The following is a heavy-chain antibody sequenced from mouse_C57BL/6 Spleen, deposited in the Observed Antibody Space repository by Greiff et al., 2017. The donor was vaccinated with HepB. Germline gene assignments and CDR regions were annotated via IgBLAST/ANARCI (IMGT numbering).Heavy chain of an antibody. D-gene: IGHD2-12*01. J-gene: IGHJ1*03. Sequence: QVQLQQPGAELVRPGSSVKLSCKASGYTFTSYWMHWVKQRPIQGLEWIGNIDPTDSETHYNQKFKDKATLTVDKSSSTAYMQLSSLTSEDSAVYYCARQGIRGWYFDVWGTGTTVTVSS. V-gene: IGHV1-52*01. CDR2: IDPTDSET. CDR3: ARQGIRGWYFDV. CDR1: GYTFTSYW.